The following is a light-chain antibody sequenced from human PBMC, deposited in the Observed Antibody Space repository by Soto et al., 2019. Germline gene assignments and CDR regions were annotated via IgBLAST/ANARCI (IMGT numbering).Light chain of an antibody. J-gene: IGLJ3*02. CDR2: DVS. CDR1: NSYIGNYNY. V-gene: IGLV2-11*01. CDR3: SSYAGSNNRV. Sequence: QSALTQPRSVSGSPGQSVTISCTGTNSYIGNYNYVSWYQQHPGKAPKVMIYDVSKRPSGVPDRFSGSKSGNTASLTISGLQAEDEADYYCSSYAGSNNRVFGGGTKLTVL.